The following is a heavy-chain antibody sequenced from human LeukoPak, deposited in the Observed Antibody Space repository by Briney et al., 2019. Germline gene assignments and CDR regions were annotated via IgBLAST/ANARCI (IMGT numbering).Heavy chain of an antibody. Sequence: GGSLRLSCAASGFTFDDYAMHWVRHAPGKGLEWVSGISWNSGSIGYADSVKGRFTISRDNAKNSLYLQMNSLRAEDTALYYCAKDISITMVRGYFDYWGQGTLVTVSS. CDR2: ISWNSGSI. V-gene: IGHV3-9*01. CDR1: GFTFDDYA. D-gene: IGHD3-10*01. CDR3: AKDISITMVRGYFDY. J-gene: IGHJ4*02.